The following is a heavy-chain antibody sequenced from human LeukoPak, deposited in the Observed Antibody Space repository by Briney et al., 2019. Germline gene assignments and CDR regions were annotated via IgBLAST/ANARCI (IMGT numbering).Heavy chain of an antibody. CDR2: IYYSGNA. CDR1: GGSISSASYS. V-gene: IGHV4-30-4*07. J-gene: IGHJ4*02. Sequence: SETLSLTCAVSGGSISSASYSWNWIRQPPGKGLEWIGYIYYSGNAYYNPSLKSRFTISVDTSKNQFSLKLSSVTAADTAVYYCARVGAAMYFDYWGQGTLVTVSS. D-gene: IGHD5-18*01. CDR3: ARVGAAMYFDY.